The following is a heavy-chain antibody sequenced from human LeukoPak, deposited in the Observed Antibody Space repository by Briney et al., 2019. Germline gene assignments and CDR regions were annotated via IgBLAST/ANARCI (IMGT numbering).Heavy chain of an antibody. Sequence: GASVKVSCKASNYTFTSYGISWVRQAPGQGLEWMAWINAYNGDTNYAQKLQGRVTLTTETSTSTAYMELRSLRSEDTAVYYCARSPLICSSTSCYREDYYMDVWGKGTTITVSS. CDR2: INAYNGDT. CDR3: ARSPLICSSTSCYREDYYMDV. CDR1: NYTFTSYG. D-gene: IGHD2-2*01. J-gene: IGHJ6*03. V-gene: IGHV1-18*01.